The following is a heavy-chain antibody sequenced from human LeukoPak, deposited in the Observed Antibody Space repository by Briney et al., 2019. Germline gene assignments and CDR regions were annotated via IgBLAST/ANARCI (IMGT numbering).Heavy chain of an antibody. V-gene: IGHV5-51*01. CDR2: IYPGDSDT. Sequence: GESLQISCKGSGYSFTSYWIGWVRQMPGKGLKWMGIIYPGDSDTRYSPSFQGQVTISADKSISTAYLQWSSLKASDTAMYYCARQYSNYVGWFDPWGQGTLVTVSS. CDR3: ARQYSNYVGWFDP. J-gene: IGHJ5*02. D-gene: IGHD4-11*01. CDR1: GYSFTSYW.